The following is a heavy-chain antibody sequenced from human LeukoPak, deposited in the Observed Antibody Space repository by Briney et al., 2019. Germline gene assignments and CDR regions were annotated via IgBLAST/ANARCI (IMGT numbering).Heavy chain of an antibody. CDR3: ARGGRWFDY. D-gene: IGHD3-16*01. CDR1: GSTFSSYA. V-gene: IGHV3-30*04. CDR2: ISYDGSNK. J-gene: IGHJ4*02. Sequence: VGSLRLSCAASGSTFSSYAMSWVRQAPGKGLEWVAVISYDGSNKYYADSVKGRFTISRDNSKNTLYLQMNSLRAEDTAVYYCARGGRWFDYCGQGTLVTVSS.